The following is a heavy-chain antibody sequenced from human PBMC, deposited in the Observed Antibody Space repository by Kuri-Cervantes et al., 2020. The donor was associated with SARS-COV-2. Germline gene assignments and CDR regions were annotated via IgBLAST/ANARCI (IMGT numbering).Heavy chain of an antibody. CDR1: GGSFNNYY. D-gene: IGHD4-17*01. CDR2: INHSGST. CDR3: ARGGDYSHWFDP. Sequence: GSLRLSCAVYGGSFNNYYWNWIRQPPGKGLEWIGEINHSGSTNYNPSLKSRVTISVDTSKNQFSLKLSSVTAADTAVYYCARGGDYSHWFDPWGQGTLVTVSS. V-gene: IGHV4-34*01. J-gene: IGHJ5*02.